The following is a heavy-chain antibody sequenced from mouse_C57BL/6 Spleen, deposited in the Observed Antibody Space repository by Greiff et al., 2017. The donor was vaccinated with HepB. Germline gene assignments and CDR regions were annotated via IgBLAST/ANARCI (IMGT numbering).Heavy chain of an antibody. CDR3: ALYYDYDGSAMDY. Sequence: VQLQQPGAELVMPGASVKLSCKASGYTFTSYWMHWVKQRPGQGLEWIGEIDPSDSYTNYNQKFKGKSTLTVDKSSSTAYMQLSSLTSEDSAVYYCALYYDYDGSAMDYWGQGTSVTVSS. CDR1: GYTFTSYW. J-gene: IGHJ4*01. CDR2: IDPSDSYT. D-gene: IGHD2-4*01. V-gene: IGHV1-69*01.